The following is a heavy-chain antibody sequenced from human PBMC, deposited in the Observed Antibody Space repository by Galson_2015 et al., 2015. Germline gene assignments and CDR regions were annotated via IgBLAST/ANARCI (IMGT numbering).Heavy chain of an antibody. CDR3: ARSGDYGYWYFDL. V-gene: IGHV3-53*01. D-gene: IGHD4-17*01. CDR2: IYIDGST. J-gene: IGHJ2*01. Sequence: SLRLSCAASGFTVSSSYMSWVRQAPGEGLEWVSVIYIDGSTRYADSAKGRFTISRDTSKNTLYLQMDSLRDEDSAVYYCARSGDYGYWYFDLWGRGTLVSVST. CDR1: GFTVSSSY.